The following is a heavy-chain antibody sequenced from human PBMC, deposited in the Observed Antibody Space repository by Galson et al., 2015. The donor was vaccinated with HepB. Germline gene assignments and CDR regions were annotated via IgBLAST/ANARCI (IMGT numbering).Heavy chain of an antibody. CDR1: GFTFSSYW. D-gene: IGHD7-27*01. Sequence: SLRLSCAASGFTFSSYWMHWVRHAPGKGLVWVSRINSDGSSTSYADSVKGRFTISRDNAKNTLYLQMNSLRAEDTAVYYCARASGYWGAGNAFDIWGQGTMVTVSS. J-gene: IGHJ3*02. V-gene: IGHV3-74*01. CDR3: ARASGYWGAGNAFDI. CDR2: INSDGSST.